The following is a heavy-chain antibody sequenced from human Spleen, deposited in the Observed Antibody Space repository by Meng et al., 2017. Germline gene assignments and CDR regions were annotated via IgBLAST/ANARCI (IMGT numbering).Heavy chain of an antibody. Sequence: GSLRLSCTVSGGSISSCYWSWIRQPPGKGLEWIGYIYYSGSTNYNPSLKSRVTISVDTSKNQFSLKLSSVTAADTAVYYCARGTFPRGYSYGYRATYYFDYWGQGTLVTVSS. D-gene: IGHD5-18*01. J-gene: IGHJ4*02. CDR1: GGSISSCY. CDR2: IYYSGST. V-gene: IGHV4-59*01. CDR3: ARGTFPRGYSYGYRATYYFDY.